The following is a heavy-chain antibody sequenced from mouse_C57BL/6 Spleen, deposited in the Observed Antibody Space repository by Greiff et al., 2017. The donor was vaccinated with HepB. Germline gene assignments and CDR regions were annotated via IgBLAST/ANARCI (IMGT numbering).Heavy chain of an antibody. CDR2: INPGSGGT. CDR1: GYAFTNYL. Sequence: VQLQQSGAELVRPGTSVKVSCKASGYAFTNYLIEWVKQRPGQGLEWIGVINPGSGGTNYNEKFKGKATLTADKSSSTAYMQLSSLTSEDSAVYVCARGGDGGAMDYWGQGTSVTVSS. J-gene: IGHJ4*01. D-gene: IGHD3-3*01. V-gene: IGHV1-54*01. CDR3: ARGGDGGAMDY.